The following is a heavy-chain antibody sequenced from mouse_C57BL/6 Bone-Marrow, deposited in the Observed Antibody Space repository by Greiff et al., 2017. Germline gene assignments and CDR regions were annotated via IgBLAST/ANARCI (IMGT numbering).Heavy chain of an antibody. CDR3: ARKIGIYYDYSWFAY. CDR1: GYTFTSYW. V-gene: IGHV1-64*01. J-gene: IGHJ3*01. CDR2: IHPNIGST. D-gene: IGHD2-4*01. Sequence: QVQLQQPGAELVKPGASVKLSCKASGYTFTSYWMHWVKQRPGQGLEWIGMIHPNIGSTNYNEKFKSKATLTVDKSSSTAYMQLSSLTSEDAAVYYCARKIGIYYDYSWFAYWGQGTLVTVSA.